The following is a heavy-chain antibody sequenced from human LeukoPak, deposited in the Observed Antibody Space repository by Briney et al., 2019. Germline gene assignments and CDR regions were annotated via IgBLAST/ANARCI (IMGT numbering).Heavy chain of an antibody. D-gene: IGHD5-24*01. Sequence: KSGGSLRLSCAASGFSFSSYTMNWVRQAPGKGLEWVSIISSSSSYIYYADSVKGRFTISRDNAKNALYLQMNSLRVEDTAVYYCARTDGYNYYWGQGTLVTVSS. CDR2: ISSSSSYI. J-gene: IGHJ4*02. CDR3: ARTDGYNYY. V-gene: IGHV3-21*04. CDR1: GFSFSSYT.